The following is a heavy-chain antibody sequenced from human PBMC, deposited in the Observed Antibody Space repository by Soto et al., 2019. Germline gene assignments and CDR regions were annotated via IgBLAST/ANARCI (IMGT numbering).Heavy chain of an antibody. Sequence: KPSETLSLTCAVSGGSISSSNWWSWVRQPPGKGLEWIGEIYHSGSTNYNPSLKSRVTISVDKSKNQFSLKLSSVTAADTAVYYCARGGSAMVRGVIITGHWFDPWGQGTLVTVSS. J-gene: IGHJ5*02. D-gene: IGHD3-10*01. V-gene: IGHV4-4*02. CDR1: GGSISSSNW. CDR2: IYHSGST. CDR3: ARGGSAMVRGVIITGHWFDP.